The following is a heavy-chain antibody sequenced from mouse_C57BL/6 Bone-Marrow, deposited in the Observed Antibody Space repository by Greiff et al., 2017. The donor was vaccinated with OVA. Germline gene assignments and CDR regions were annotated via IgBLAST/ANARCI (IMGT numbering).Heavy chain of an antibody. D-gene: IGHD1-1*02. CDR2: IDPENGDP. V-gene: IGHV14-4*01. CDR1: GFTITDDY. J-gene: IGHJ4*01. Sequence: VQLQQPGAELVRPGASVKLSCTASGFTITDDYMHWVKQRPEQGLEWIGWIDPENGDPEYASKFQGKATITAATSSNTAYLQLSSLTSEDTAVYYCTGDGDYYTMDYWGQGTAVTVSS. CDR3: TGDGDYYTMDY.